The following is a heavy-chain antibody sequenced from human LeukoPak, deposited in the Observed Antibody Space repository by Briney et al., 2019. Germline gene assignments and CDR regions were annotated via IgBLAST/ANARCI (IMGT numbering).Heavy chain of an antibody. D-gene: IGHD1-26*01. CDR2: IRFDGTNE. V-gene: IGHV3-30*02. CDR3: ARDPVEGYSGSSGGGYAFDI. Sequence: GGSLRLSCAASGFAFNKFGMHWVRQAPGKGLEWVAFIRFDGTNERYADSVKGRFTISRDNSKNTLYLQLGSLRVDDTAVYYCARDPVEGYSGSSGGGYAFDIWGQGTMVTVSS. J-gene: IGHJ3*02. CDR1: GFAFNKFG.